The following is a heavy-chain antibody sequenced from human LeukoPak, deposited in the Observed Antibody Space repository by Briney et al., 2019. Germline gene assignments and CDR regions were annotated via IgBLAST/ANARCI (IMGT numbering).Heavy chain of an antibody. CDR2: ISSSGRTI. CDR3: VRRYCSSTSCTLDS. Sequence: PGGSLRLSCAASGFTFSNAWMSWVRQAPGKGLEWVSYISSSGRTIFYADSVKGRFTVSRDNAKNSLYLQMNSLRAEDTAVYYCVRRYCSSTSCTLDSWGQGTLVTVSS. J-gene: IGHJ4*02. D-gene: IGHD2-2*01. CDR1: GFTFSNAW. V-gene: IGHV3-11*04.